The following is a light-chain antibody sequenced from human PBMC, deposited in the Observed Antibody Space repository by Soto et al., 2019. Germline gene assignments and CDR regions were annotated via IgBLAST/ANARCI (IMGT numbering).Light chain of an antibody. CDR2: GAS. V-gene: IGKV3-20*01. J-gene: IGKJ1*01. Sequence: EIVLTQSPGTLSLSPGERATLSCRASQSVSSSYLAWYQQKPGQAPRLLIYGASSRATGIPDRFSGSGSGTDFTLPISSLQSEDFAVYYCQQYNNWPPRGTFGQGTKVEIK. CDR3: QQYNNWPPRGT. CDR1: QSVSSSY.